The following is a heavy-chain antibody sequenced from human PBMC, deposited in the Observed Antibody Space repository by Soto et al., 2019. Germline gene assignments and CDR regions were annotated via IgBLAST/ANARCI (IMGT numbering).Heavy chain of an antibody. CDR2: INPKSGGT. D-gene: IGHD3-22*01. Sequence: GASVKVSCKXSGYTFSAYYMHWVRQAPGQGLEWMGWINPKSGGTLYAQKFQGRVTMTRDTSISTAYMELSRLRSDGTAVYYCARGGTFAYDTSGYSVYWGQGTLVTVSS. CDR3: ARGGTFAYDTSGYSVY. CDR1: GYTFSAYY. J-gene: IGHJ4*02. V-gene: IGHV1-2*02.